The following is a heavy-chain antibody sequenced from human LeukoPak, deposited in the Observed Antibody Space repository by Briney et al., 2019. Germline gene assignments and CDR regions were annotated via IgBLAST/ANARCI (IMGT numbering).Heavy chain of an antibody. CDR2: ISSSSSYI. CDR3: ARDLGIAAAGTSSD. V-gene: IGHV3-21*01. J-gene: IGHJ4*02. Sequence: GGSLRLSCAASGFTFSSYSMNWVRQAPGKGLEWVSSISSSSSYIYYADSVKGRFTISRDNPKNSLYLQMNSLRAEDTAVYYCARDLGIAAAGTSSDWGQGTLVTVSS. D-gene: IGHD6-13*01. CDR1: GFTFSSYS.